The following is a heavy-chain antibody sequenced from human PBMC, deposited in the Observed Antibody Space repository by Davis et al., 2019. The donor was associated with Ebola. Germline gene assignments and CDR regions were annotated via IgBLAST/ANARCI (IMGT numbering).Heavy chain of an antibody. D-gene: IGHD6-19*01. CDR1: GYTFTSYD. J-gene: IGHJ3*02. Sequence: ASVKVSCKASGYTFTSYDINWVRQATGQGLEWMGWMNPNSGNTGYAQKFPGRVTITADESTSTAYMELSSLRSEDTAVYYCARDQHEWLDAFDIWGQGTMVTVSS. CDR3: ARDQHEWLDAFDI. CDR2: MNPNSGNT. V-gene: IGHV1-8*03.